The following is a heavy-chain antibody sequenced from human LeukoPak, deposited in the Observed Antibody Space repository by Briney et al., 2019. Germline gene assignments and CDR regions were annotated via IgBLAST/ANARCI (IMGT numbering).Heavy chain of an antibody. D-gene: IGHD4-17*01. CDR2: ISGSGGST. Sequence: GGSLRLSCAASGFTLSSYAMSWAHQAPGKGLEWVSAISGSGGSTYYADSVKGRFTISRDNSKNTLYLQMNSLRAEDTAVYYCAKDLSTVTEYFDYWGQGTLVTVSS. V-gene: IGHV3-23*01. J-gene: IGHJ4*02. CDR3: AKDLSTVTEYFDY. CDR1: GFTLSSYA.